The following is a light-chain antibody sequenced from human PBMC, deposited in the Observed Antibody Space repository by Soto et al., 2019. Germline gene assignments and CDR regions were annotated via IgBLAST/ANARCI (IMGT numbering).Light chain of an antibody. CDR1: QSVTSN. CDR2: GAS. J-gene: IGKJ1*01. Sequence: EIVMTQSPATLSVSPGERATLSCRASQSVTSNLAWYQQKPGQAPRLLIYGASTRATGIPARFSGSGSGTAFTLTSGSLQFEDVAVYYWQHYNSWPPWTFGHGNKVEIK. V-gene: IGKV3-15*01. CDR3: QHYNSWPPWT.